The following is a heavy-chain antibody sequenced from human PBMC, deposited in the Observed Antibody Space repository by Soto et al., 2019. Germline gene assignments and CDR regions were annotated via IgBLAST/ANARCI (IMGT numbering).Heavy chain of an antibody. CDR3: ARGVGSGSYYNQYNWFDP. V-gene: IGHV1-18*01. CDR2: INVYNGNT. Sequence: GASVKVSCKASGYTFTNYGISWVRQAPGQGLEWMGWINVYNGNTKYAQKVQGRVTMTTDTSTSTAYMELRSLRSDDTAVYYCARGVGSGSYYNQYNWFDPWGQGTTVTVSS. D-gene: IGHD3-10*01. CDR1: GYTFTNYG. J-gene: IGHJ5*01.